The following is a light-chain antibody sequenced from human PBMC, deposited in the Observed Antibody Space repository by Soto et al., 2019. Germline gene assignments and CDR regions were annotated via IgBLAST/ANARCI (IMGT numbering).Light chain of an antibody. J-gene: IGLJ2*01. Sequence: QSVLTQPPSVSEAPRQRVTISCSGSSSNIGNNAVNWYQQLPGKAPKLLIYFDNLLPSGVSDRFSGSKSGTSASLAISGLQSEDEADYYCAARDDGLNGVVFGGGTKLTVL. CDR3: AARDDGLNGVV. V-gene: IGLV1-36*01. CDR1: SSNIGNNA. CDR2: FDN.